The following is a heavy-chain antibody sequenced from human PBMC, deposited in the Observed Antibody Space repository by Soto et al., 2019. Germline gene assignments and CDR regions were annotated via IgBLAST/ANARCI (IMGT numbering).Heavy chain of an antibody. CDR1: GFPFSSYA. CDR2: ISGSGGST. Sequence: PGGSLRLSCAASGFPFSSYAMSWVRQAPGKGLEWVSAISGSGGSTYYADSVKGRFTISRDNSKNTLYLQMNSLRAEDTAVYYCAKSGNCSSTSCYYGPYYFDYWGQGALVTVSS. V-gene: IGHV3-23*01. D-gene: IGHD2-2*01. CDR3: AKSGNCSSTSCYYGPYYFDY. J-gene: IGHJ4*02.